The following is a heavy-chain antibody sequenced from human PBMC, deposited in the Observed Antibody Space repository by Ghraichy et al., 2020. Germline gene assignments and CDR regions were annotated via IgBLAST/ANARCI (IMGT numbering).Heavy chain of an antibody. CDR2: ISYDGSNK. J-gene: IGHJ3*02. CDR1: GFTFSSYA. CDR3: ARDAEIVGATPLFGAFDI. Sequence: GESLNISCAASGFTFSSYAMHWVRQAPGKGLEWVADISYDGSNKYYADSVKGRFTISRDNSKNTLYLQMNSLRAEDTAVYYCARDAEIVGATPLFGAFDIWGQGTMVTVSS. D-gene: IGHD1-26*01. V-gene: IGHV3-30*04.